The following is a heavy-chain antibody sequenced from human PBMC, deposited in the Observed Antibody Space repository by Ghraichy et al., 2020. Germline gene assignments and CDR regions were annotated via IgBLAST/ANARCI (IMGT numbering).Heavy chain of an antibody. Sequence: ASVKVSCKASGYTFTSYAMHWVRQAPGQRLEWMGWINAGNGNTKYSQKFQGRVTITRDTSASTAYMELSSLRSEDTAVYYCARDRGAAGNYFDYWGQGTLVTVSS. D-gene: IGHD6-13*01. CDR1: GYTFTSYA. V-gene: IGHV1-3*01. J-gene: IGHJ4*02. CDR2: INAGNGNT. CDR3: ARDRGAAGNYFDY.